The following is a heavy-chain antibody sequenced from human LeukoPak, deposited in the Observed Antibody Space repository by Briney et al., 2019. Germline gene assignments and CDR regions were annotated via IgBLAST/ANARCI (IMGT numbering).Heavy chain of an antibody. Sequence: GESLKISCQGFGYSFTSYWIGWVRQMPGKGLEWMGIIHPTDSDTQYSPSCQGHVTISADKSINTVYLQWSSLKASDTAMYYCSKRLFDIWEPYYWFDPWGQGTLVTVSS. V-gene: IGHV5-51*01. CDR1: GYSFTSYW. CDR3: SKRLFDIWEPYYWFDP. J-gene: IGHJ5*02. D-gene: IGHD3-9*01. CDR2: IHPTDSDT.